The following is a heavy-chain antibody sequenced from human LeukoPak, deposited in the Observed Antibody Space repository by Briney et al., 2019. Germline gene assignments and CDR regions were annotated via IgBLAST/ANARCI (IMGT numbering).Heavy chain of an antibody. V-gene: IGHV3-21*01. CDR2: ISSSSSYI. D-gene: IGHD2-15*01. CDR3: ARLGYCSGGSCYSRRRSYSLDY. CDR1: GFTFSSYS. J-gene: IGHJ4*02. Sequence: GGSLRLSCAASGFTFSSYSMNWVRQAPGKGLEWVSSISSSSSYIYYADSAKGRFTISRDNAKNSLYLQMNSLRAEDTAVYYCARLGYCSGGSCYSRRRSYSLDYWGQGTLVTVSS.